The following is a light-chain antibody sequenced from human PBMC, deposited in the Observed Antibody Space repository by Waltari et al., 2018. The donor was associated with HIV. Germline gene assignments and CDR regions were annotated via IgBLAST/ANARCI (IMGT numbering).Light chain of an antibody. CDR1: NIGSKS. Sequence: SYVLTQPPSVSVAPGQTARITCGGNNIGSKSVHWYQQKPGKAPVLVVYDDSDRPSGSPGRFACSNSGSTATLTISRVEAGDEADYFCQVWDSSSDHRGVFGGGTKLTVL. CDR2: DDS. V-gene: IGLV3-21*02. CDR3: QVWDSSSDHRGV. J-gene: IGLJ3*02.